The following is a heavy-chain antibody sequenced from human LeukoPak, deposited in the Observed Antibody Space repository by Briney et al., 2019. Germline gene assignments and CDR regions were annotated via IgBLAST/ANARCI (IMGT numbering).Heavy chain of an antibody. CDR1: GYTFTSYY. J-gene: IGHJ4*02. Sequence: GASVKVSCKASGYTFTSYYMHWVRQAPGQGLEWMGIINPSGGSTSYAQKFQGRVTMTRDTSTSTVYMELSSLRSEDTAVYYCAAGGTSHSSSWELDYWGQGTLVTVSS. D-gene: IGHD6-13*01. V-gene: IGHV1-46*01. CDR2: INPSGGST. CDR3: AAGGTSHSSSWELDY.